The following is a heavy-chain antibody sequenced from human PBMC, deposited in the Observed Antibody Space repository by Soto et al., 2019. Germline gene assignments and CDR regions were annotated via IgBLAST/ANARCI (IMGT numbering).Heavy chain of an antibody. CDR2: INAANGYT. Sequence: QGQLVQSGADVKRAGASVKLSCKASGYSFSSYAIHWVRQAPGQRPDGMAWINAANGYTKYSQKFQGRVTVSKDSSASTAYMEMNNLTSNDTAVYYCARSITVVGGLIITGMDVWGQGTSVTVSS. CDR3: ARSITVVGGLIITGMDV. V-gene: IGHV1-3*01. D-gene: IGHD3-10*01. CDR1: GYSFSSYA. J-gene: IGHJ6*02.